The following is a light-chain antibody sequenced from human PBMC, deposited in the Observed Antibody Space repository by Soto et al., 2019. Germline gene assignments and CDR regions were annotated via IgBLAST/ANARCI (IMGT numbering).Light chain of an antibody. V-gene: IGLV1-40*01. CDR3: QSYYSSRSTFYV. J-gene: IGLJ1*01. CDR2: GNT. Sequence: QSVLTQPPSVSGAPGQRVTISCTGSSSNIGAGYDVHWYQQLPGTAPKFFMSGNTNRPSGVPERFSVSKSGTSASLAIAGLQAEDEADYYCQSYYSSRSTFYVFGTGTQLTVL. CDR1: SSNIGAGYD.